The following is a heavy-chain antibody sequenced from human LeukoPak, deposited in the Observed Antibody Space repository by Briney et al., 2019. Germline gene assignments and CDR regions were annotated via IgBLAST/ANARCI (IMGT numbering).Heavy chain of an antibody. CDR1: GLTFNNYA. D-gene: IGHD5-18*01. J-gene: IGHJ3*02. CDR2: IFYSGST. CDR3: AKSNGYGLVDI. Sequence: GSLRLSCAVSGLTFNNYAMSWVRQAPGKGLEWIGNIFYSGSTYYSPSLRSRVTISLDTSRNQFSLKLNSVTAADTAVYYCAKSNGYGLVDIWGQGTMVTVSS. V-gene: IGHV4-38-2*01.